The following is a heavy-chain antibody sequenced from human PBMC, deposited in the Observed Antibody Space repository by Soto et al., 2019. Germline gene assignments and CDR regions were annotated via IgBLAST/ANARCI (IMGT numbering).Heavy chain of an antibody. CDR3: ARTFYDESGYYYEMDY. CDR2: SSLSLVQ. Sequence: QVQLVQSGAEVKKPGSSVKVSCKVSVPSSVVTQSPGCDRPLDKALSGWEGSSLSLVQKNYTEKLRDRISITADESTSTAYMELNSLRSEDTAVYYCARTFYDESGYYYEMDYWGQGTLVTVSS. D-gene: IGHD3-22*01. V-gene: IGHV1-69*01. CDR1: VPSSVVT. J-gene: IGHJ4*02.